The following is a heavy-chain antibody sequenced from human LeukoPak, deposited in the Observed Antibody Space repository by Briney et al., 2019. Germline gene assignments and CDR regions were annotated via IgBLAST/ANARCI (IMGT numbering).Heavy chain of an antibody. Sequence: ASVQLSCKASGYTFINYHVHWVRQAPGQGLEWMGIINPTSGVTGYAQKFQGRLTVTRDTFTSTVYMELNSLISEDSAVYYCVRGIGIAARLLGDWGRGTPVTVSS. CDR1: GYTFINYH. J-gene: IGHJ4*02. CDR2: INPTSGVT. CDR3: VRGIGIAARLLGD. D-gene: IGHD6-6*01. V-gene: IGHV1-46*01.